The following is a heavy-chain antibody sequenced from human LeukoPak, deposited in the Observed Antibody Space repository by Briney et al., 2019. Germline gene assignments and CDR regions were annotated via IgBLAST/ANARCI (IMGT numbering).Heavy chain of an antibody. J-gene: IGHJ4*02. D-gene: IGHD3-10*01. CDR2: INPNSGGT. CDR3: ARGAFITMVRGARDY. CDR1: GYTFAGYN. Sequence: ASVKVSCKASGYTFAGYNMHWVRQAPGQGLEWMGWINPNSGGTNYAQKFQGRVTMTRDTTISTAYMELSRLRSDDTAVYYCARGAFITMVRGARDYWGQGTLVTVSS. V-gene: IGHV1-2*02.